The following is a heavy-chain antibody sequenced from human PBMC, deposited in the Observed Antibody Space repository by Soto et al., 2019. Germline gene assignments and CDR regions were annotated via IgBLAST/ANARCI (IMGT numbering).Heavy chain of an antibody. CDR3: ARSRNVAEFNDSGGNYRGFDI. J-gene: IGHJ3*02. V-gene: IGHV1-69*01. Sequence: QVQLEQSGAEVKKAGSSVKVSCKAFGGSVNSHAISWVRQAPGQGLEWMGGIIPMFGTPTYAQNIKAGVTTSAEESTRTVYLDLSSLRSEDTAVYYCARSRNVAEFNDSGGNYRGFDIWGQWTMVTVTS. CDR2: IIPMFGTP. D-gene: IGHD4-17*01. CDR1: GGSVNSHA.